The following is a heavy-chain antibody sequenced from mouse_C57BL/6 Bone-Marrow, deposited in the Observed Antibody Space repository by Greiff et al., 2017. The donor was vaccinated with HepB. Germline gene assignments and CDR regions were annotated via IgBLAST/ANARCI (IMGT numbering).Heavy chain of an antibody. CDR2: ISSGGSYT. V-gene: IGHV5-6*01. CDR1: GFTFSSYG. J-gene: IGHJ2*01. CDR3: ARQEAYYGSSYN. Sequence: EVKLMESGGDLVKPGGSLKLSCAASGFTFSSYGMSWVRQTPDKRLEWVATISSGGSYTYYPDSVKGRFTISRDNAKNTLYLQMSSLKSEDTAMYYCARQEAYYGSSYNWGQGTTLTVSS. D-gene: IGHD1-1*01.